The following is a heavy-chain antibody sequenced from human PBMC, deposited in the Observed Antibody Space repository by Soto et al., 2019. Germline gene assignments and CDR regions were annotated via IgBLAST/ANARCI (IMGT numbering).Heavy chain of an antibody. J-gene: IGHJ5*02. CDR1: GYIFTNYY. Sequence: QVQLVQSGAEVKKPGASVKVSCKASGYIFTNYYIHWVRQAPGQGLEWMGIINPSGGSTSYAQKCGGRVTMTRENATGTVYRELSSLMSEDPAVYYWAGDFASGSRLIGSAPWGQGTLVTVSS. V-gene: IGHV1-46*01. D-gene: IGHD3-10*01. CDR2: INPSGGST. CDR3: AGDFASGSRLIGSAP.